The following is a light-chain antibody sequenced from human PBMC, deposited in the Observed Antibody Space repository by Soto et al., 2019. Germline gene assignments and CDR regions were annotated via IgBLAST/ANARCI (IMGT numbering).Light chain of an antibody. Sequence: EIVLTQSPGTLSFSPGERATLSCRASQSVSNYLAWYQQKPGQAPRLLIYGASTRATGIPARFSGSGSGTEFTLTISSLQSEDFAVYYCLQYNNWPPLTFGQGTRLENK. CDR1: QSVSNY. J-gene: IGKJ5*01. V-gene: IGKV3-15*01. CDR2: GAS. CDR3: LQYNNWPPLT.